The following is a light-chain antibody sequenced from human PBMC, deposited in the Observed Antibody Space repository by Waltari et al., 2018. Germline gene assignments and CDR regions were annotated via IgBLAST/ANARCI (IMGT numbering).Light chain of an antibody. J-gene: IGLJ1*01. CDR3: CSYAGRGTYV. Sequence: QSALTQSASVSGTPGQSITIPCRGTTSAVVSYDLVSWYQQHPGEAPKLLICEVFKRPPDTSSRFSGAKSGSTASLTISGLQPEDEADYYCCSYAGRGTYVFGSGTKVTVL. CDR2: EVF. CDR1: TSAVVSYDL. V-gene: IGLV2-23*02.